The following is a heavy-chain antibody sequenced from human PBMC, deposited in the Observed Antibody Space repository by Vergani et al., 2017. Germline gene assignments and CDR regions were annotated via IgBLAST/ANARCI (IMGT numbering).Heavy chain of an antibody. D-gene: IGHD3-10*01. Sequence: QVQLVQSGAEVKKPGSSVKVSCKASGGTFSSYAISWVRQAPGQGLEWMGRIIPIFGTANYAQKFQGRVTITADESTSTAYMELSSRRSEDTAVYYCARDRNGYYGSGAYYYGMDVWGQGTTVTVSS. CDR3: ARDRNGYYGSGAYYYGMDV. J-gene: IGHJ6*02. CDR2: IIPIFGTA. V-gene: IGHV1-69*13. CDR1: GGTFSSYA.